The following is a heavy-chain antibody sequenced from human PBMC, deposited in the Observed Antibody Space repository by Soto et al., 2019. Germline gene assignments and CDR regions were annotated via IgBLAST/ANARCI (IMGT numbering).Heavy chain of an antibody. CDR2: VNPNSGNT. J-gene: IGHJ4*02. D-gene: IGHD6-19*01. CDR1: GYSFTSYD. Sequence: ASVKVSCKASGYSFTSYDINWVRQATGQGLEWMGWVNPNSGNTGYAQRLQGRVTMTRNTSISTAYMELSSLRSEDTAVYYCAREVRGWYYFDYWGQGTPVTVSS. V-gene: IGHV1-8*01. CDR3: AREVRGWYYFDY.